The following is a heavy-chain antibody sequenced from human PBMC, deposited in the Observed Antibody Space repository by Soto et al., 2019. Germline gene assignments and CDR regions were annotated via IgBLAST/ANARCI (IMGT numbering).Heavy chain of an antibody. D-gene: IGHD1-26*01. V-gene: IGHV4-28*01. CDR2: IYYSGTT. CDR3: ARREIQGPIDY. Sequence: QVQLQESGPELVKPSDTLSLTCAVSGYSISSSNWWGWIRQPPGKGLEWIGYIYYSGTTYYNPSLKSRVTMSVDTSKTQFSLKLTSVTAVDTAVYYCARREIQGPIDYWGQGTLVTVSS. J-gene: IGHJ4*02. CDR1: GYSISSSNW.